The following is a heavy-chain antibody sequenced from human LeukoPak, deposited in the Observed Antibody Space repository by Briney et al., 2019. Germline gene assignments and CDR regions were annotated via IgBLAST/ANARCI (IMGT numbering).Heavy chain of an antibody. Sequence: QSGGSLRLSCAASGFTFSSSAMSWVRQAPGKGLEWVSAISNNGGYTYYADSVQGRFTISRDNAKNTLYRQMNSLRAEDTAVYYCAKGGSYPIDYWGQGALVTVSS. CDR3: AKGGSYPIDY. CDR1: GFTFSSSA. J-gene: IGHJ4*02. D-gene: IGHD1-26*01. V-gene: IGHV3-23*01. CDR2: ISNNGGYT.